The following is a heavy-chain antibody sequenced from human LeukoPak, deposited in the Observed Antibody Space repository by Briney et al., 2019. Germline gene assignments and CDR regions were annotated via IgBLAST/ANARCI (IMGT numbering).Heavy chain of an antibody. V-gene: IGHV3-21*01. Sequence: GGSLRLSCAASGFTFSSYSMNWVRQAPGKGLEWVSSISSSSSYIYYADSVEGRFTISRDNAKNSLYLQMNSLRAEDTAVYYCARDFAIVVPGYWGQGTLVTVSS. CDR2: ISSSSSYI. J-gene: IGHJ4*02. CDR1: GFTFSSYS. CDR3: ARDFAIVVPGY. D-gene: IGHD3-22*01.